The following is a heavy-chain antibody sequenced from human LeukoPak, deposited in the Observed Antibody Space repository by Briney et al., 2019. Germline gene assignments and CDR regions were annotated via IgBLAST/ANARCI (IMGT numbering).Heavy chain of an antibody. J-gene: IGHJ4*02. V-gene: IGHV3-7*01. Sequence: GGSLRLSCAASGFTFSDYYMSWIRQAPGKGLEWVANINQGGSEIYHADSVKGRFTISRDNAKRSLYLQMNGLRAEDTGVYYCAGRAFESWGQGTLVTVSS. CDR1: GFTFSDYY. CDR2: INQGGSEI. D-gene: IGHD1-26*01. CDR3: AGRAFES.